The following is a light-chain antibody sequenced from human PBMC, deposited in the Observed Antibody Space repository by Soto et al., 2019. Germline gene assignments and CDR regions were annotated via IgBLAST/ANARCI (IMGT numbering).Light chain of an antibody. CDR1: QSINNL. V-gene: IGKV1-5*03. Sequence: DIQMTQSPSTLSASVGDRVAITCRASQSINNLLVWYQQKPGKAPKLLIYKASRLESGVPSRFSGSVSGTEFTLTISSLQPDDFATDYCQQYYSYPWTFGQGTKVEIK. J-gene: IGKJ1*01. CDR2: KAS. CDR3: QQYYSYPWT.